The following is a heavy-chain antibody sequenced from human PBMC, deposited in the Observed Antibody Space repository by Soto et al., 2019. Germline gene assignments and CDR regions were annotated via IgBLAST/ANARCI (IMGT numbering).Heavy chain of an antibody. Sequence: GESLKISCKGSGDSFTSYWISWVRQMPGKGLEWMGKIDPSDSYTNYSPSFQGHVTISADKSITTAYLQWSSLKASDTAMYYCASNKKWNYYYRMDVWGQVTTLTVSS. CDR2: IDPSDSYT. CDR3: ASNKKWNYYYRMDV. J-gene: IGHJ6*02. D-gene: IGHD2-8*01. V-gene: IGHV5-10-1*01. CDR1: GDSFTSYW.